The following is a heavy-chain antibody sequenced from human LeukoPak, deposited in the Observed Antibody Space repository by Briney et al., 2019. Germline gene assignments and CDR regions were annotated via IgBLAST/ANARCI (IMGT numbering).Heavy chain of an antibody. D-gene: IGHD2-15*01. CDR1: GGSSSGFS. J-gene: IGHJ4*02. V-gene: IGHV4-34*01. CDR3: ARGQVVSDY. Sequence: SETLSLTCGVYGGSSSGFSWSWFRQPPRGGLEWIGEINHSGTTNYNPSLKSRVTISVDTSKNQFSLKLNSVTAADTAVYYCARGQVVSDYWGQGTLVTVSS. CDR2: INHSGTT.